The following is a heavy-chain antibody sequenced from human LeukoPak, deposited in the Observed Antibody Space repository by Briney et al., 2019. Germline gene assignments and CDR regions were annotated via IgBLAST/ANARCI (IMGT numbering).Heavy chain of an antibody. V-gene: IGHV4-34*01. CDR1: GGSFSGYY. CDR2: INHIGST. D-gene: IGHD3-9*01. J-gene: IGHJ3*02. Sequence: QASETLSLTCAVYGGSFSGYYWSWIRQPPGKGLEWIGEINHIGSTNYNPSLKSRVTISVDTSKNQFSLKLSSVTAADTAVYYCARGGLVLRYFDWLPGNAFDIWGQGTMVTVSS. CDR3: ARGGLVLRYFDWLPGNAFDI.